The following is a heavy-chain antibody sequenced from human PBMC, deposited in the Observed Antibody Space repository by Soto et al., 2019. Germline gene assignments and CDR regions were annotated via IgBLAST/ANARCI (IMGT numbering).Heavy chain of an antibody. CDR3: ARAQYSGSYFDACDI. D-gene: IGHD1-26*01. V-gene: IGHV3-33*03. J-gene: IGHJ3*02. CDR1: GFPFSSYG. CDR2: IWYDGSNK. Sequence: GGSLRLSCAASGFPFSSYGMHWVRQAPGKGLDWVAVIWYDGSNKYYADPVKGRFTISRDNSKNTLYLQMNSLRVEDTAVYYCARAQYSGSYFDACDIWGQGTMVTVSS.